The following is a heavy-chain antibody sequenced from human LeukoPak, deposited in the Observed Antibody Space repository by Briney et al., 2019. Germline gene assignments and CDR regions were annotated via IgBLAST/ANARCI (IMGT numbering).Heavy chain of an antibody. CDR2: IYHSGST. D-gene: IGHD2-15*01. J-gene: IGHJ3*02. CDR3: AREPGYCSGGSCYSDAFDI. V-gene: IGHV4-4*02. Sequence: SGTLSLTCAVSGGPISSSNWWSWVRQPPGKGLEWIGEIYHSGSTNYNPSLKSRVTISVDKSKNQFSLKLSSVTAADTAVYYCAREPGYCSGGSCYSDAFDIWGQGTMVTVSS. CDR1: GGPISSSNW.